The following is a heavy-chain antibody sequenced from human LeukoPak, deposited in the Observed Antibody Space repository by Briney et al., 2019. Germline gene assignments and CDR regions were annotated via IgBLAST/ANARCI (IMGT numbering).Heavy chain of an antibody. Sequence: GGSLRLTCVESGFTFRSPWMAWLRQAPEKGLEWVANINEDGSQKYYLGSVTGRFTISRDNAKNSLYLQMNSLSAEDTAMYYCARDGGWHRFDYWGQGTLVIVSS. J-gene: IGHJ4*02. CDR2: INEDGSQK. V-gene: IGHV3-7*03. D-gene: IGHD6-19*01. CDR3: ARDGGWHRFDY. CDR1: GFTFRSPW.